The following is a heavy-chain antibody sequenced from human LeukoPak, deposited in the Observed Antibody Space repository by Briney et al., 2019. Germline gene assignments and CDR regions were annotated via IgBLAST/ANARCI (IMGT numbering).Heavy chain of an antibody. D-gene: IGHD4-23*01. Sequence: SVKVSCKASGGTFSSYAISWVRQAPGQGLEWMGGIIPIFGTANYGQKFQGRVTITTDESTSTAYMELSSLRSEDTAVYYCASIMGYGGNGGARYWGQGTLVTVSS. V-gene: IGHV1-69*05. J-gene: IGHJ4*02. CDR2: IIPIFGTA. CDR3: ASIMGYGGNGGARY. CDR1: GGTFSSYA.